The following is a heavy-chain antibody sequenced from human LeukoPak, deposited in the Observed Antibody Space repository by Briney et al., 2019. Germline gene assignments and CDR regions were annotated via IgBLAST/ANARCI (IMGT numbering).Heavy chain of an antibody. J-gene: IGHJ6*03. CDR3: ARLVRVAGTGLRAYYYYYYMDV. CDR2: INPYSGGT. Sequence: ASVKVSCKASGYTFTDYYIHWVRQAPGQGLEWMGWINPYSGGTSYAQKFQDRVTMTRDTSISTAYMELSRLRSDDTAVYYCARLVRVAGTGLRAYYYYYYMDVWGKGTTVTVSS. V-gene: IGHV1-2*02. D-gene: IGHD6-19*01. CDR1: GYTFTDYY.